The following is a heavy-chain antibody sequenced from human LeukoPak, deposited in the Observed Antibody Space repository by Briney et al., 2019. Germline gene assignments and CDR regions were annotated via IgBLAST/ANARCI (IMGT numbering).Heavy chain of an antibody. CDR1: GFTFDDYA. D-gene: IGHD3-10*01. CDR2: ISWSSGSI. Sequence: GGSLRLSCAASGFTFDDYAMHWVRQAPGKGLEWVSGISWSSGSIGYADSVKGRFTISRDNAKNSLYLQMNSLRAEDTALYYCAKSLFRRVSASLLWFGELPSNYYYYGMDVWGQGTTVTVSS. J-gene: IGHJ6*02. V-gene: IGHV3-9*01. CDR3: AKSLFRRVSASLLWFGELPSNYYYYGMDV.